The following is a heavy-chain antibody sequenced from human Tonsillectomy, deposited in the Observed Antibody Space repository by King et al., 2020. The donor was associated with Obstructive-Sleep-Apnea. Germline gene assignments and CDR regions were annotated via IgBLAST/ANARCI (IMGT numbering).Heavy chain of an antibody. J-gene: IGHJ6*02. V-gene: IGHV5-51*01. CDR1: GYSFTSYW. D-gene: IGHD2-8*01. CDR2: IYPGDSDT. Sequence: VQLVQSGAEVKKPGESLKISCKGSGYSFTSYWIGWVRQMPGKGLEWMGIIYPGDSDTTYSPSFQGQVTISADKSISTAYLQWSSLKASDTAMYYCARHALFTEWRDNYYAMDVWGQGTTVTVSS. CDR3: ARHALFTEWRDNYYAMDV.